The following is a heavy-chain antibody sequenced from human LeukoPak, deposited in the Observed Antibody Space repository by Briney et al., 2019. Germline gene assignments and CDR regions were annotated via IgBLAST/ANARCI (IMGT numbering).Heavy chain of an antibody. CDR3: SRDKVVGAYYWYFDL. D-gene: IGHD1-26*01. CDR1: GYTFTGYY. Sequence: ASVKVSCKASGYTFTGYYMHWVRQAPGQGLEWMGWINPNSGGTNYAQKFQGRVTMTSDTSISTAYMELSRLRSDDTAVYYCSRDKVVGAYYWYFDLWGRATLVTVSS. V-gene: IGHV1-2*02. CDR2: INPNSGGT. J-gene: IGHJ2*01.